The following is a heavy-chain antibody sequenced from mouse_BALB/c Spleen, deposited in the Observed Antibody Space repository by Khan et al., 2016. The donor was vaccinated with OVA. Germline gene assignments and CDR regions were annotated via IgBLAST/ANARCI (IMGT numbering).Heavy chain of an antibody. CDR3: ARGNYYGSRSGFGY. J-gene: IGHJ3*01. CDR1: GYTFSSYW. CDR2: ILPGSGSN. Sequence: QVQLQQSGAELMKPGASVKISCKATGYTFSSYWIEWVKQRPGHGLEWIGEILPGSGSNNNNEKFKGKATFTADTSSNTAYMQLSSLTSEDSAVYYCARGNYYGSRSGFGYWGQGTLVTVS. D-gene: IGHD1-1*01. V-gene: IGHV1-9*01.